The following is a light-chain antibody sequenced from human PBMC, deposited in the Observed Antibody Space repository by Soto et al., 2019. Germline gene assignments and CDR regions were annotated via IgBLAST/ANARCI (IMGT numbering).Light chain of an antibody. CDR2: EGS. J-gene: IGLJ1*01. CDR3: CSYAGSSTFYV. V-gene: IGLV2-23*01. Sequence: QSALTQPASVSGSPGQSITISCTGTSSDVGSYNLVSWYQQHPGKAPKLMIYEGSKRPSGVSNRFSGSNSGNTASLTISGLQAEDGADYYCCSYAGSSTFYVFGTGTKVTVL. CDR1: SSDVGSYNL.